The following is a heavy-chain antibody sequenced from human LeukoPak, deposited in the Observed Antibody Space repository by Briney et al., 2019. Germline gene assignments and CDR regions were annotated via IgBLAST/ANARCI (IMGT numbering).Heavy chain of an antibody. CDR1: GFTFSSSA. Sequence: VGCLRLSCGASGFTFSSSAMHWVRQGPGKGLEWVAYIAHHVNTKYHADSVKGRFTISRDNSKGSLYLQMNSLRADDTAVYYCAKDGSWSCTDWGQGTLVRVSS. V-gene: IGHV3-30*02. CDR3: AKDGSWSCTD. J-gene: IGHJ4*02. D-gene: IGHD2-8*02. CDR2: IAHHVNTK.